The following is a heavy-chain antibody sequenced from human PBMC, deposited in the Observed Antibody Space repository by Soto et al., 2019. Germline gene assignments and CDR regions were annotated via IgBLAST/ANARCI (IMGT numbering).Heavy chain of an antibody. V-gene: IGHV4-4*07. CDR1: GGSISSDY. D-gene: IGHD6-13*01. CDR3: ARGVGRSSWTSFDS. CDR2: IYITANT. J-gene: IGHJ4*02. Sequence: PSETLSLTCTVSGGSISSDYWRWIRQPAGKGLEWIGRIYITANTHYTPSPRSRVSMSLDTSKNQLSLTLSSVTAADTAVYYCARGVGRSSWTSFDSWGQGTLGTVSS.